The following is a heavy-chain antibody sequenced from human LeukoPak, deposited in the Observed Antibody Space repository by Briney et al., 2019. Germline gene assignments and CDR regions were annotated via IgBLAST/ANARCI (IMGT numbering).Heavy chain of an antibody. CDR2: IIHDRGTGRGTP. Sequence: KPSEPLSLTCAVYGGSFSGNYWSWIRQPPGKGLEWIGEIIHDRGTGRGTPTYNPSLKSRVTISVDTSKNQFSLNLNAVTPEDTAVYYCSRELAWGPADYWGQGTLVTVSS. CDR3: SRELAWGPADY. CDR1: GGSFSGNY. V-gene: IGHV4-34*12. D-gene: IGHD7-27*01. J-gene: IGHJ4*02.